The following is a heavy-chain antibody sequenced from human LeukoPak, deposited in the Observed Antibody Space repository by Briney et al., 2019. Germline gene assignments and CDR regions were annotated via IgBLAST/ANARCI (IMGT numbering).Heavy chain of an antibody. Sequence: ASVKGSCKASGYTFTGYYMHWVRQAPGQGLGWMGWINPNSGGTNYAQKFQGRVTMTRDTSISTAYMELSRLRSDDTAVYYCARGGGCSSTSCFNWFDPWGQGTLVTVSS. V-gene: IGHV1-2*02. CDR1: GYTFTGYY. D-gene: IGHD2-2*01. CDR2: INPNSGGT. CDR3: ARGGGCSSTSCFNWFDP. J-gene: IGHJ5*02.